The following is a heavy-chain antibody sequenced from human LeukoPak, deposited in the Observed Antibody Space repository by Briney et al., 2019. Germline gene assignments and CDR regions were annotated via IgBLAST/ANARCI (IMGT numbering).Heavy chain of an antibody. Sequence: PGGSLRLSCAASGFTFRSYWMSWVRQAPGKGLEWVANINQGGSVQYYMDSVKGRFTIPRDDAKNSLYVQMNSLRDEDTAVYYCARVDYSSWNLEYWGQGTLVTVSS. CDR1: GFTFRSYW. CDR3: ARVDYSSWNLEY. CDR2: INQGGSVQ. D-gene: IGHD4-11*01. V-gene: IGHV3-7*01. J-gene: IGHJ4*02.